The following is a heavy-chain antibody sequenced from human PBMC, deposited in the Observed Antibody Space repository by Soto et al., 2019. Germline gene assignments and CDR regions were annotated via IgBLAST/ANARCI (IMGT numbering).Heavy chain of an antibody. V-gene: IGHV3-49*03. Sequence: GGSLRLSCTASGFTFGDYAMSWFGRAPGKGREGVGFIRSKAYGGTNEYAASVKGRFTISRDDSKSIAYLQMNSLKTEDTAVYYCTKGSMVPPYYFDYWGQGTLVTVSS. CDR1: GFTFGDYA. D-gene: IGHD3-10*01. CDR2: IRSKAYGGTN. J-gene: IGHJ4*02. CDR3: TKGSMVPPYYFDY.